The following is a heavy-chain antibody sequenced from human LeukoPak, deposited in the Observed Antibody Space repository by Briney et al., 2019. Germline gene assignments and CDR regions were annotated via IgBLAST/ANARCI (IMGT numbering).Heavy chain of an antibody. V-gene: IGHV3-64*01. CDR3: ARSTVVIRPFDY. D-gene: IGHD4-23*01. Sequence: GGSLRLSCAASGFTFSSYSMNWVRHAPGKGLEYVSAISSNGGSTYYANSVKGRLTISRDNSKTTLYLQMGSLRAEDMAVYYCARSTVVIRPFDYWGQGTLVTVSS. CDR2: ISSNGGST. CDR1: GFTFSSYS. J-gene: IGHJ4*02.